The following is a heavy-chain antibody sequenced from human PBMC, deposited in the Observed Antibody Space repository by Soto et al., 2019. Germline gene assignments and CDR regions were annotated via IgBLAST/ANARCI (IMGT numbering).Heavy chain of an antibody. J-gene: IGHJ4*02. D-gene: IGHD6-19*01. CDR2: ISWNSGSI. CDR3: AQLVAVAGPGGDY. V-gene: IGHV3-9*01. CDR1: GFTFDDYA. Sequence: EVQLVESGGGLVQPGRSLRLSCAASGFTFDDYAMHWVRQAPGKGLEWVSGISWNSGSIGYADSVKGRFTISRDNAKNSLYLQMNSLRAADTALYYCAQLVAVAGPGGDYCGQGTLVTVSS.